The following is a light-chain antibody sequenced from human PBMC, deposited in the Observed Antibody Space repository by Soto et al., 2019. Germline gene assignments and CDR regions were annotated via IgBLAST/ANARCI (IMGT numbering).Light chain of an antibody. J-gene: IGKJ4*02. CDR2: KAS. V-gene: IGKV1-5*03. CDR1: QSISSW. CDR3: QQYETFPLT. Sequence: DIQMTQSPSTLSASVGDRVTIGCRASQSISSWLAWYQQKPGKAPKLLIYKASILESGVPSRFSGSGSATEFTLAISSLQPEDFASYYCQQYETFPLTFGVGTKV.